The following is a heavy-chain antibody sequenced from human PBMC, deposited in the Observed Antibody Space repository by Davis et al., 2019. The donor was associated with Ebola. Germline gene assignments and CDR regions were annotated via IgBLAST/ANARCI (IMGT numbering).Heavy chain of an antibody. CDR2: IRSRIGYR. CDR1: EFTFSSYT. CDR3: ARVLGYSLDYYYYTLDV. D-gene: IGHD2-21*01. J-gene: IGHJ6*02. Sequence: GESLKISCVASEFTFSSYTMTWVRQAPGKGLEWVSSIRSRIGYRYPTESIHYADSVKGRFTISQDNTRNSLSLQMDNLRVEDTAVYFCARVLGYSLDYYYYTLDVWGQGTTVTVSS. V-gene: IGHV3-21*01.